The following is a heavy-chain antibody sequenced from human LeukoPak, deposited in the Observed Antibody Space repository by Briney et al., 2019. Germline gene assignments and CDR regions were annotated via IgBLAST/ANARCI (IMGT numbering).Heavy chain of an antibody. CDR2: IYYSGST. V-gene: IGHV4-59*01. D-gene: IGHD6-19*01. J-gene: IGHJ3*02. CDR3: ARGGSSGWKDAFDI. CDR1: GGSISSYY. Sequence: PSETLSLTCTVSGGSISSYYWSWIRQPPGKGLEWIGYIYYSGSTSYNPSLKSRVTISVDTSKNQFSLKLSSVTAADTAVYYCARGGSSGWKDAFDIWGQGTMVIVSS.